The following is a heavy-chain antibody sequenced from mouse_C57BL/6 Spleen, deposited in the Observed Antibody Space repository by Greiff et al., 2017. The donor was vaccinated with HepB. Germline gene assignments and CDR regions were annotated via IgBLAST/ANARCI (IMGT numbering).Heavy chain of an antibody. D-gene: IGHD1-1*01. V-gene: IGHV1-52*01. CDR1: GYTFTSYW. J-gene: IGHJ2*01. CDR2: IDPSDSET. CDR3: ARLEYGSSGNYFDY. Sequence: VQLQQPGAELVRPGSSVKLSCKASGYTFTSYWMHWVKQRPIQGLEWIGNIDPSDSETHYNQKFKDKATLTVDKSSSTAYMQLSSLTPEDSAVYYCARLEYGSSGNYFDYWGQGTTLTVSS.